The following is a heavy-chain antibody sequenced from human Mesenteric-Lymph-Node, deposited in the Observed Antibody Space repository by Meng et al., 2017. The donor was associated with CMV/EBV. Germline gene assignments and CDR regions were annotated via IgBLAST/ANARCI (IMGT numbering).Heavy chain of an antibody. V-gene: IGHV3-30*02. Sequence: GGSLRLSCAASGFTFRSYGMHWVRQAPGKGLEWVTFIRYDGSNKYYADSVKGRFTISRDNSKNTLYLQMNSLRAEDTAVYYCAKDTGSSWYGMDVWGQGTTVIVSS. J-gene: IGHJ6*02. D-gene: IGHD6-13*01. CDR1: GFTFRSYG. CDR3: AKDTGSSWYGMDV. CDR2: IRYDGSNK.